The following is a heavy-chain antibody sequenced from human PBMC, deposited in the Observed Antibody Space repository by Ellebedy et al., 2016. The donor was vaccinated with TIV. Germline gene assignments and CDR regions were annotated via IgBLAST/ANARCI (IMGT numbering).Heavy chain of an antibody. J-gene: IGHJ4*02. CDR1: GGTFSSYA. V-gene: IGHV1-69*13. CDR2: IIPIFGTA. CDR3: ATGDSGSYYTFDY. D-gene: IGHD1-26*01. Sequence: SVKVSXXASGGTFSSYAISWVRQAPGQGLEWMGGIIPIFGTANYAQKFQGRVTITADESTSTAYMELSSLRSEDTAVYYCATGDSGSYYTFDYWGQGTLVTVSS.